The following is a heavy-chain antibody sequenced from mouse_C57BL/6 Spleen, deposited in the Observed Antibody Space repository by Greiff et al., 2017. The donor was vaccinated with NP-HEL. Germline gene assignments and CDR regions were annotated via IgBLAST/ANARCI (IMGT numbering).Heavy chain of an antibody. CDR3: ARSRDGYGLFAY. Sequence: QVQLKESGAELARPGASVKMSCKASGYTFTSYTMHWVKQRPGQGLEWIGYINPSSGYTKYNQKFKDKATLTADKSSSTAYMQLSSLTSEDSAVYYCARSRDGYGLFAYWGQGTLVTVSA. CDR2: INPSSGYT. V-gene: IGHV1-4*01. CDR1: GYTFTSYT. J-gene: IGHJ3*01. D-gene: IGHD2-2*01.